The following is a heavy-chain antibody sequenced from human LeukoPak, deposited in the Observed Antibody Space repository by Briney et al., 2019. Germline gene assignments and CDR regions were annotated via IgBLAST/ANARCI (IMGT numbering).Heavy chain of an antibody. CDR1: GFTFSSYD. Sequence: GGSLRLSCAASGFTFSSYDMHWVRQAPGKGLEWVAVISYDGSNKYYADSVKGRFTISRDNSKNTLYLQMNSLRAEDTAVYYCAREVVPAASGGHGMDVWGQGTTVTVSS. D-gene: IGHD2-2*01. CDR3: AREVVPAASGGHGMDV. CDR2: ISYDGSNK. J-gene: IGHJ6*02. V-gene: IGHV3-30-3*01.